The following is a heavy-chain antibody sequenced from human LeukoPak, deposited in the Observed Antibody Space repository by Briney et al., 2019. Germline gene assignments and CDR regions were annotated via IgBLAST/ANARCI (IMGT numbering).Heavy chain of an antibody. D-gene: IGHD1-26*01. CDR1: GYAFTSYD. CDR3: ARMGPAGDADY. J-gene: IGHJ4*02. Sequence: ASVKVSCKASGYAFTSYDINWVRQATGQGLEWMGWMNPNSGNTGYAQKFQGRVTMTRDTSISTAYMELSRLRSDDTAVYYCARMGPAGDADYWGQGTLVTVCS. V-gene: IGHV1-8*01. CDR2: MNPNSGNT.